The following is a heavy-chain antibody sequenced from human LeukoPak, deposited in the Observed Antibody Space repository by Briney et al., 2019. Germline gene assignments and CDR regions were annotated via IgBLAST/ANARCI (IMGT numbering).Heavy chain of an antibody. CDR1: RFTFSNYW. J-gene: IGHJ4*02. Sequence: PGGSLRLSCAASRFTFSNYWMHWVRQGPGKGVVWVSRISGDGRITRNADSVKGRFFISRDNAKNSLYLQMNSLRAEDTAVYYCARQPSSQNFDYWGQGTLVTVSS. D-gene: IGHD6-13*01. CDR3: ARQPSSQNFDY. CDR2: ISGDGRIT. V-gene: IGHV3-74*01.